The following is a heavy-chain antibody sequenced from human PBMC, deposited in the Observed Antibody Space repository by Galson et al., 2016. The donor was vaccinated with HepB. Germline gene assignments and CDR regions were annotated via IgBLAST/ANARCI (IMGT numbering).Heavy chain of an antibody. V-gene: IGHV3-7*03. Sequence: SLRLSCAASGFTFNSYWMAWVRQAPGKGLEWLADTNQDGSETYYVDSVKGRFTISRDTAKNSLYLQMNSLRAEDTAVYYCARDGMRGGDLDYWGQGTLVTVSS. D-gene: IGHD2-21*01. CDR3: ARDGMRGGDLDY. J-gene: IGHJ4*02. CDR2: TNQDGSET. CDR1: GFTFNSYW.